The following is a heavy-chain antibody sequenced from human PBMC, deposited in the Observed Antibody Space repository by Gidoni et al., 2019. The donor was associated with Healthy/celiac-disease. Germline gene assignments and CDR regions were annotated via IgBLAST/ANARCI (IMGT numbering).Heavy chain of an antibody. CDR2: IRSKAYGGTT. Sequence: EVQLVASGGGLVQPGRSLRLSCTASGFTFGDYAMSWVRQAPGKGLEWVGFIRSKAYGGTTEYAASVKGRFTISRDDSKSIAYLQMNSLKTEDTAVYYCTRDEYYYDSSGTPPAWGQGTLVTVSS. CDR3: TRDEYYYDSSGTPPA. D-gene: IGHD3-22*01. V-gene: IGHV3-49*04. J-gene: IGHJ1*01. CDR1: GFTFGDYA.